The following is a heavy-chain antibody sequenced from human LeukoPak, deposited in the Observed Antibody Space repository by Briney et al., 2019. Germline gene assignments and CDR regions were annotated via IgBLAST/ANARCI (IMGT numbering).Heavy chain of an antibody. J-gene: IGHJ4*02. CDR1: GYSFINYD. D-gene: IGHD2-2*01. V-gene: IGHV1-18*01. Sequence: GASVKVSCKASGYSFINYDINWVRQGTGQGLEWMGWISAYNGNTNYAQKLQGRVTMTTDTSTSTAYMELRSLRSDDTAVYYCARGPQRGPYQPLLEWLPCGDYWGQGTLVTVSS. CDR2: ISAYNGNT. CDR3: ARGPQRGPYQPLLEWLPCGDY.